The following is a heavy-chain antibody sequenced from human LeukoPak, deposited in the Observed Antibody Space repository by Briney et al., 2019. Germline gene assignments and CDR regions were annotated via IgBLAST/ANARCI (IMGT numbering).Heavy chain of an antibody. D-gene: IGHD3-22*01. Sequence: ETLSLTCAVYGGSFSGYYWSWIRQPPGKGLEWVSAISGSGGSTYYADSVKGRFTISRDNSKNTLYLQMNSLRAEDTAVYYCAKVAPLDYYDSSGYYYSFDYWGQGTLVTVSS. CDR3: AKVAPLDYYDSSGYYYSFDY. J-gene: IGHJ4*02. CDR1: GGSFSGYY. CDR2: ISGSGGST. V-gene: IGHV3-23*01.